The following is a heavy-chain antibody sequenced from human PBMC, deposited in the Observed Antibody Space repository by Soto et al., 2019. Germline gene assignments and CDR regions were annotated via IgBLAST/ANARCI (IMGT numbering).Heavy chain of an antibody. J-gene: IGHJ4*02. CDR2: ISYDGSNK. CDR3: AKEKTTVTQYYFDY. V-gene: IGHV3-30*18. D-gene: IGHD4-17*01. CDR1: GFTFSSYG. Sequence: PGGSLRLSCAASGFTFSSYGMHWVRQAPGKGLEWVAVISYDGSNKYYADSVKGRFTISRDNSKNTLYLQMDSLRAEDTAVYYCAKEKTTVTQYYFDYWGQGTLVTVSS.